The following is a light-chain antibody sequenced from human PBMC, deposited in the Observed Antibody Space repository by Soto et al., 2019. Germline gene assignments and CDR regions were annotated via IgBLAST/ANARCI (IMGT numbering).Light chain of an antibody. J-gene: IGKJ3*01. CDR1: PGISNY. Sequence: DIQMTQSPSSLSASVGDRVTITCRASPGISNYLAWYQQKPGKVPKLLIYAASTLQSGVPSRFSGSGSGTDFTLTISSLQPEDVATYYYQKYNSAPLTFGPGTKVDIK. CDR2: AAS. V-gene: IGKV1-27*01. CDR3: QKYNSAPLT.